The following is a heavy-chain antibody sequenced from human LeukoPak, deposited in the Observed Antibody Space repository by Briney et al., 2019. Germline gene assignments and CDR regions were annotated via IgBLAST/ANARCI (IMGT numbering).Heavy chain of an antibody. D-gene: IGHD4-23*01. CDR3: ARESGGNLVPWFDP. V-gene: IGHV4-38-2*02. CDR2: IYHSGST. J-gene: IGHJ5*02. CDR1: GYSISSGYY. Sequence: SETLSLTCTVSGYSISSGYYWGWIRQSPGKGLEWIGSIYHSGSTYYNPSLKSRVTISVDTSKNQFSLKLSSVTAADTAVYYCARESGGNLVPWFDPWGQGTLVTVSS.